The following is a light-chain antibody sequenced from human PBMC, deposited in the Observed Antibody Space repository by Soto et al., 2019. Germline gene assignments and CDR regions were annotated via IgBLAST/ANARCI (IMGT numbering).Light chain of an antibody. Sequence: DIQMTQSPSSLSASVGDRVTITCRASQSISSYLNWYQQKPGTAPKLLIYAASSLQSEVPSRFSGSGSGTDFTLTISRLQTDDFATYYCQQYGSFSPITFGGGTNVEI. CDR3: QQYGSFSPIT. CDR2: AAS. CDR1: QSISSY. V-gene: IGKV1-39*01. J-gene: IGKJ4*01.